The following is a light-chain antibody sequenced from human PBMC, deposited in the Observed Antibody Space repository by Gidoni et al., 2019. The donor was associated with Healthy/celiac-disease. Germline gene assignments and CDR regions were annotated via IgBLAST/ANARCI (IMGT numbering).Light chain of an antibody. CDR1: QAINTY. Sequence: IQLTQSPSSLSASVGDRVTITCRASQAINTYLAWYQQKPGKAPNRLIYTASTLQSGVPSRFSGSGSGTDFTLTISSLQPEDFATYYCQQLNSYPRTFGQGTKVEVK. CDR3: QQLNSYPRT. V-gene: IGKV1-9*01. J-gene: IGKJ1*01. CDR2: TAS.